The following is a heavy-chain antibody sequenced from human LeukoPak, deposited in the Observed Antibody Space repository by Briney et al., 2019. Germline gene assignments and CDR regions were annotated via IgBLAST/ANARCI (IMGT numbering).Heavy chain of an antibody. J-gene: IGHJ3*02. D-gene: IGHD2-15*01. CDR1: GFTVSSNY. Sequence: GGSLRLSCAASGFTVSSNYMSWVRQAPGKGLEWVSVIYSGGSTYYADSVKGRFTISRDNAKNSLYLQMNSLRAEDTAVYYCAREVDPDDAFDIWGQGTMVTVSS. CDR3: AREVDPDDAFDI. CDR2: IYSGGST. V-gene: IGHV3-53*01.